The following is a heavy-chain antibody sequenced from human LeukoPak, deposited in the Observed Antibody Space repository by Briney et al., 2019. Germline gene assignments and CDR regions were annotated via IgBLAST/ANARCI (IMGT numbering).Heavy chain of an antibody. D-gene: IGHD6-19*01. CDR1: GDSISNYY. CDR3: ARAEKAVTGTLDY. V-gene: IGHV4-59*01. CDR2: MYNRGST. Sequence: SETLSLTCTVSGDSISNYYWSWIRQSPGKKLEWIGYMYNRGSTIYNPSLKSRVTISTDTSKNQFSLRLTSVTAADPAVYYCARAEKAVTGTLDYWGQGTLITVSS. J-gene: IGHJ4*02.